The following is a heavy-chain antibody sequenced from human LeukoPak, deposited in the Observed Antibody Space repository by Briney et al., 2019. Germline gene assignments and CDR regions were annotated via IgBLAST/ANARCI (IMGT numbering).Heavy chain of an antibody. CDR1: GGSFGGYH. J-gene: IGHJ5*02. CDR2: ITYGGTT. CDR3: VRGRYCSSTNCYDWFDP. Sequence: SETLSLTCAVYGGSFGGYHWNWIRQPPGKRLEWIGEITYGGTTNYNPSLGSRVTMSVDTSKKQFSLKLTSVTAADTALYYCVRGRYCSSTNCYDWFDPRGPGTHVSVSS. V-gene: IGHV4-34*01. D-gene: IGHD2-2*01.